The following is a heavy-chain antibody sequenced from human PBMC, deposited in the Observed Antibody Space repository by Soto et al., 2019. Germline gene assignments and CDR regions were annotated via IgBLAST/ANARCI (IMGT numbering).Heavy chain of an antibody. CDR3: ATGLSSSSSG. CDR2: IKSKTDGGTT. J-gene: IGHJ4*02. V-gene: IGHV3-15*01. D-gene: IGHD6-6*01. CDR1: GFIFGNAW. Sequence: EVQLLESGGGWEELGGSLRISCAASGFIFGNAWLSWVRQAPGKGREWVGRIKSKTDGGTTDYGAAVKGRFTISRDDSKNTMYLQMDSLKTEDTAVYYCATGLSSSSSGWGQGTLVTVSS.